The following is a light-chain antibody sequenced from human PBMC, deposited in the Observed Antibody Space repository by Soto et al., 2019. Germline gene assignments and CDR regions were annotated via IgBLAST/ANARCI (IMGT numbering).Light chain of an antibody. CDR2: GAP. J-gene: IGKJ1*01. CDR3: QQYNNWWT. V-gene: IGKV3-15*01. Sequence: EIVMTQSPATLSVSPGERATLSCRASQSVSNNLAWYQKKPGQAPRLLIYGAPTRATGIPARFSGSGSGTEFTLTISSLQSEYFAYYYCQQYNNWWTFGQGTSVDI. CDR1: QSVSNN.